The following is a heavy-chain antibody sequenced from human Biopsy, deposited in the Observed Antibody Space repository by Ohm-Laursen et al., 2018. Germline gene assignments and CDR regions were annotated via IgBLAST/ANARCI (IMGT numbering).Heavy chain of an antibody. CDR2: FAPENGKT. CDR3: AGDINNWNVNY. V-gene: IGHV1-24*01. J-gene: IGHJ4*02. Sequence: ASVKVSCKVSGYTLTDLSMHWVRQAPGKGLEWMGGFAPENGKTIYAQKFQGRVTMTEDTSTDTAYMELSNLRSEDAAVYYCAGDINNWNVNYWGQGTLVSVSS. D-gene: IGHD1-20*01. CDR1: GYTLTDLS.